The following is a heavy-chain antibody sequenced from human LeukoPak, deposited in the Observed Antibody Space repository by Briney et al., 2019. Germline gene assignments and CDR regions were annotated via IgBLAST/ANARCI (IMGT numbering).Heavy chain of an antibody. D-gene: IGHD6-13*01. V-gene: IGHV3-30-3*01. CDR3: ATPPGFHSSSWYDLLEGYIDY. CDR1: GFTFSSYA. CDR2: ISYDGSNK. J-gene: IGHJ4*02. Sequence: HPGRSLRLSCAASGFTFSSYAMHWVRQAPGKGLEWVAVISYDGSNKYYADSVKGRFTISRDNSKNTLYLQMNSLRAEDTAVYYCATPPGFHSSSWYDLLEGYIDYWGQGTLVTVSS.